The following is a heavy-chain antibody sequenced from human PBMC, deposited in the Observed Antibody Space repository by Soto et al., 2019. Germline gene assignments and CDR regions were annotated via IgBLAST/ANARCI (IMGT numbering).Heavy chain of an antibody. CDR1: GYTFTGYY. D-gene: IGHD3-16*02. Sequence: GASVKVSCKASGYTFTGYYMHWVRQAPGQGLEWMGWINPNSGGTNYAQKFQGWVTMTRDTSISTAYMELSRLRSDDTAVYYCARLGMITFGGVIVTPFDYRGQGTLVTVSS. J-gene: IGHJ4*02. CDR3: ARLGMITFGGVIVTPFDY. V-gene: IGHV1-2*04. CDR2: INPNSGGT.